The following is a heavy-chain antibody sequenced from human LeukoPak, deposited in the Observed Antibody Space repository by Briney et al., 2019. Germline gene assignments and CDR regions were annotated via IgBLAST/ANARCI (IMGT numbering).Heavy chain of an antibody. D-gene: IGHD6-19*01. CDR2: INPNSGGT. V-gene: IGHV1-2*02. J-gene: IGHJ5*02. CDR3: ASVFGIAVAGTDTWFDP. CDR1: GYTFTGYY. Sequence: ASVKVSCKASGYTFTGYYMHWVRQAPGQGLEWMGWINPNSGGTNYAQKFQGRVTMTRDTSISTAYMELSGLRSDDTAVYYCASVFGIAVAGTDTWFDPWGQGTLVTVSS.